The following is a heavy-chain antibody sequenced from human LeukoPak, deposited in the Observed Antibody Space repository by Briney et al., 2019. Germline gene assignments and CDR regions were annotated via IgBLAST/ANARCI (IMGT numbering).Heavy chain of an antibody. Sequence: GGSLRLSCAASGFTFNIYPMHWVRQAPGKGLEWVAVISHDGSNKYYADSVRGRFTISRDNSKSALYLQMNSLTTEDTAVYYCARAHSSTWSSYFDSWGQGTLVTVSS. V-gene: IGHV3-30-3*01. CDR1: GFTFNIYP. CDR2: ISHDGSNK. J-gene: IGHJ4*02. CDR3: ARAHSSTWSSYFDS. D-gene: IGHD6-13*01.